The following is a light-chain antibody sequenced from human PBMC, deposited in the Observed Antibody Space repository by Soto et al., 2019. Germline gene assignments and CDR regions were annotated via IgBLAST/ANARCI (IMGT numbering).Light chain of an antibody. V-gene: IGKV1-33*01. CDR3: QQYDNLPFT. Sequence: DIQMTQSPSSLSASVGERVSITCQASQDISHYLNWYQQKPGKAPTLLIYDASNLETGVPSRFSGGGSGTDFTFTISSLQPEDIATYYCQQYDNLPFTFGGGTKVDI. J-gene: IGKJ4*01. CDR1: QDISHY. CDR2: DAS.